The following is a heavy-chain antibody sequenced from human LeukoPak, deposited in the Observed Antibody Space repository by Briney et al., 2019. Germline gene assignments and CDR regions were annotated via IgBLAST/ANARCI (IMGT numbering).Heavy chain of an antibody. CDR2: IIPIFGTA. J-gene: IGHJ5*02. D-gene: IGHD2-15*01. CDR1: GCTLSSYA. V-gene: IGHV1-69*06. Sequence: SVKVSCKASGCTLSSYAISWVRQAPGQGLEWMGKIIPIFGTANYAQKFQGIVTITADKSTSTAYMELSSLRSEDTAVYYCAGVGVVAATHNWFDPWGQGTLVTVSS. CDR3: AGVGVVAATHNWFDP.